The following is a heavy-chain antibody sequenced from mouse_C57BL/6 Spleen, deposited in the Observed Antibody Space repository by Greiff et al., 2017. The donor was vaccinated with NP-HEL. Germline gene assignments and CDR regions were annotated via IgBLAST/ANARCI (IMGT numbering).Heavy chain of an antibody. CDR3: TRGGFDY. V-gene: IGHV1-15*01. Sequence: VQLQQSGAELVRPGASVTLSCKASGYTFTDYEMHWVKQTPVHGLEWIGAVDPETGGTAYNQKFKGKAILTADKSSSTAYMELRSLTSEDSAVYYCTRGGFDYWGQGTTLTVSS. J-gene: IGHJ2*01. CDR2: VDPETGGT. CDR1: GYTFTDYE.